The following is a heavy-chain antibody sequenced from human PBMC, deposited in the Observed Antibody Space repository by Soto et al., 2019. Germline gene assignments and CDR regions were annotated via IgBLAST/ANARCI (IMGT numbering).Heavy chain of an antibody. CDR2: ISYDGSNK. J-gene: IGHJ4*02. CDR1: GFTFSSYG. CDR3: AKDAIPGIAVAGTDFDY. D-gene: IGHD6-19*01. Sequence: GGSLRLSCAASGFTFSSYGMHWVRQAPGKGLEWVAVISYDGSNKYYADSAKGRFTLSSDNSKNRLYLQMNSLRAEDTAVYYCAKDAIPGIAVAGTDFDYWGQGTLVTVSS. V-gene: IGHV3-30*13.